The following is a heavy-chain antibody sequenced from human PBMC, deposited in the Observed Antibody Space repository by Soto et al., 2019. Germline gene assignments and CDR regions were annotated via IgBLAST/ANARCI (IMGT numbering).Heavy chain of an antibody. CDR1: GYTFTSYG. D-gene: IGHD3-10*01. CDR2: ISAYNGNT. J-gene: IGHJ5*02. CDR3: SKPPRGFGDNH. Sequence: ASVKVSCKASGYTFTSYGISWVRQAPGQGLEWMGWISAYNGNTNYAQKLQGRVTMTTDTSTSTAYMELRSLRAEDTAVYYCSKPPRGFGDNHWGQGTLVTVSS. V-gene: IGHV1-18*01.